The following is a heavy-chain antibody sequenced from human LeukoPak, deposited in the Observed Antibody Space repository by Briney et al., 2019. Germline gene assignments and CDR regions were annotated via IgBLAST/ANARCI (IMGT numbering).Heavy chain of an antibody. Sequence: SETLSLTCTVSGGSISSSSYYWGWIRQPPGKGLEWIGSIYYSGSTYYNPSLKSRVTISVDTSKNQFSLKLSSVTAADTAVYYCARVEYSSGWYLGAFDIWGQGTMVTVSS. CDR3: ARVEYSSGWYLGAFDI. D-gene: IGHD6-19*01. J-gene: IGHJ3*02. CDR1: GGSISSSSYY. V-gene: IGHV4-39*07. CDR2: IYYSGST.